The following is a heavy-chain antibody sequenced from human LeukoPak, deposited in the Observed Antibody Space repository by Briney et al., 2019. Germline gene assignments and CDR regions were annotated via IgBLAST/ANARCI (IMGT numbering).Heavy chain of an antibody. CDR3: ARGSLTGEYGMDV. V-gene: IGHV3-48*03. Sequence: PGGSLRLSCAASGXTFSSYEMNWVRQAPGKGLEWISYISSSGRTIYYADSVKGRFTISRDNAKSSLYLQMNSLRVEDTAVYYCARGSLTGEYGMDVWGQGTTVTVSS. CDR2: ISSSGRTI. D-gene: IGHD1-20*01. J-gene: IGHJ6*02. CDR1: GXTFSSYE.